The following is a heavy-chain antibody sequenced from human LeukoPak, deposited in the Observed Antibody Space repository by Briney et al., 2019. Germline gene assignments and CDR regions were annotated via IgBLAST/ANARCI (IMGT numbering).Heavy chain of an antibody. V-gene: IGHV1-2*02. D-gene: IGHD2-2*01. CDR1: GYTFTVYY. Sequence: ASVKVSSKASGYTFTVYYLHSVRQAPGQGLEWMGWINPHSSGTTYAQTIHGRVTMSRDTRIRTQYMELSRLRSDDTAVYYCAGEVVVAALRPRRQRSWFDPWGQRTLVTVSS. CDR2: INPHSSGT. J-gene: IGHJ5*02. CDR3: AGEVVVAALRPRRQRSWFDP.